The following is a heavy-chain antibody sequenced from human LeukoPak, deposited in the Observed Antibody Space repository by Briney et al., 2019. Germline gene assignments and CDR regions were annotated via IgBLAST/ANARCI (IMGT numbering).Heavy chain of an antibody. Sequence: GGSLRLSCTASGFTFSSYAMNWVRQAPGKGLEWVSAISGSGGSTYYADSVKGRFTISRDNSKNTLYLQMNSLRAEDTAVYYCAKSRIAAKYFQHWGQGTLVTVSS. J-gene: IGHJ1*01. V-gene: IGHV3-23*01. CDR3: AKSRIAAKYFQH. CDR2: ISGSGGST. CDR1: GFTFSSYA. D-gene: IGHD6-13*01.